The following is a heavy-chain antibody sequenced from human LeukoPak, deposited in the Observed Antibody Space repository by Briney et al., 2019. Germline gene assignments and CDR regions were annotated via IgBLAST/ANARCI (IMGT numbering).Heavy chain of an antibody. D-gene: IGHD3-9*01. CDR2: ISSSSSTI. V-gene: IGHV3-48*04. Sequence: GGSLRLSCAVSGFTFEDYAMHWVRQAPGKGLEWVSYISSSSSTIYYADSVKGRFTISRDNAKNSLYLQMNSLRAEDTAVYYCASLQLRYFDWSPGNDAFDIWGQGTMVTVSS. CDR3: ASLQLRYFDWSPGNDAFDI. CDR1: GFTFEDYA. J-gene: IGHJ3*02.